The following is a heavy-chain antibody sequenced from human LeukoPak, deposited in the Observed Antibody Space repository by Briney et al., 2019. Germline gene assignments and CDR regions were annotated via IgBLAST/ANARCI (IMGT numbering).Heavy chain of an antibody. CDR1: GGSLSGYD. V-gene: IGHV4-34*01. J-gene: IGHJ4*02. CDR3: AREGLRNVHNPLGY. Sequence: PSETLSLTCAVYGGSLSGYDWSWIRQPPGKRLEWIGEIKEREKTNYNPSLKSRVTISIDTSKNQFSLKMSSVTAADTAVYYCAREGLRNVHNPLGYWGQGTLVTVSS. CDR2: IKEREKT. D-gene: IGHD5-24*01.